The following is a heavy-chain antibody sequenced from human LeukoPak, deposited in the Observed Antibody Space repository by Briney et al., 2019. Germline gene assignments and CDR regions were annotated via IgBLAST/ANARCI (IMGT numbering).Heavy chain of an antibody. CDR1: GGTFSSYA. CDR2: IIPIFGTA. CDR3: ARGVVYAMSWFDP. Sequence: SVKVSCKASGGTFSSYAISWVRQAAGQGLAWMGGIIPIFGTAKYAQKFQGRVTITTDESTSTAYMELSSLRSEDTAVYYCARGVVYAMSWFDPWGQGTLVTVSS. D-gene: IGHD2-8*02. J-gene: IGHJ5*02. V-gene: IGHV1-69*05.